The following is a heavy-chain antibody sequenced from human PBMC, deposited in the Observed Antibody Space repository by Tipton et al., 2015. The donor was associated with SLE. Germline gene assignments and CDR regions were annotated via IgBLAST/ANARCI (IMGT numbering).Heavy chain of an antibody. CDR3: ARGRSGARGDY. D-gene: IGHD6-25*01. CDR1: GGSISSGGYY. Sequence: TLSLTCTVSGGSISSGGYYWSWIRQHPGKGLEWIGYIYYSGSTYYNPSLKSRGTISVDTTKNQFSLKLSSVTAADTAVYYCARGRSGARGDYWGQGTLVTVSS. V-gene: IGHV4-31*03. J-gene: IGHJ4*02. CDR2: IYYSGST.